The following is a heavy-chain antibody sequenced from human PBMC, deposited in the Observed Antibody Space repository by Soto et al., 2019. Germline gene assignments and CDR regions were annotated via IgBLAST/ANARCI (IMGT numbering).Heavy chain of an antibody. Sequence: PSETLRLSCAASGFTFSSYAMSWVRQAPGKGLEWVSAISGSGGSTYYADSVKGRFTISRDNSKNTLYLQMNSLRAEDTAVYYCAKVAVAGIYFQHWGQGTLVTVSS. V-gene: IGHV3-23*01. J-gene: IGHJ1*01. CDR3: AKVAVAGIYFQH. D-gene: IGHD6-19*01. CDR1: GFTFSSYA. CDR2: ISGSGGST.